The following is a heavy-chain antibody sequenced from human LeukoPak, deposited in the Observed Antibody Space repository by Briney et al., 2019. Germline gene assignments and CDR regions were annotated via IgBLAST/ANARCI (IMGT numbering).Heavy chain of an antibody. Sequence: GGSLRPSCAASGFTVSSNYMSWVRQAPGKGLEWVSVIYSGGSTYYADSVKGRFTISRDNSKNTLYLQMNSLRAEDTAVYYCARVNVDTAMVYYFDYWGQGTLVTVSS. D-gene: IGHD5-18*01. J-gene: IGHJ4*02. CDR1: GFTVSSNY. V-gene: IGHV3-53*01. CDR2: IYSGGST. CDR3: ARVNVDTAMVYYFDY.